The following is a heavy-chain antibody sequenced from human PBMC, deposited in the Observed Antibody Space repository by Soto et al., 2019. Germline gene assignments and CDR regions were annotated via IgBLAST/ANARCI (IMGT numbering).Heavy chain of an antibody. CDR2: INPNSGGT. CDR1: GYTFTGYY. CDR3: AGVLRDGYNVYYYYYCMDV. Sequence: GASVKVSCKASGYTFTGYYMHWVRQAPGQGLEWMGWINPNSGGTNYAQKFQGRVTMTRDTTISTAYMELSRLRSDDTAVYYCAGVLRDGYNVYYYYYCMDVWGQGTTVTVSS. V-gene: IGHV1-2*02. D-gene: IGHD5-12*01. J-gene: IGHJ6*02.